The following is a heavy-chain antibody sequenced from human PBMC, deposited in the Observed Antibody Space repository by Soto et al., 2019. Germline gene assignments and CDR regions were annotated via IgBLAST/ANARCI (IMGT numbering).Heavy chain of an antibody. V-gene: IGHV4-30-4*01. CDR2: IYYSGST. J-gene: IGHJ6*02. D-gene: IGHD2-15*01. CDR1: GGSISSGDSY. Sequence: PSETLSLTCTVSGGSISSGDSYWSWIRQPPGKGLEWIGYIYYSGSTFYHPPLESRVTISVDTSKNQFSLKLSSVTAADTAVYYCARDDCGGSRCSYYYGMDVWGQGTTVTVSS. CDR3: ARDDCGGSRCSYYYGMDV.